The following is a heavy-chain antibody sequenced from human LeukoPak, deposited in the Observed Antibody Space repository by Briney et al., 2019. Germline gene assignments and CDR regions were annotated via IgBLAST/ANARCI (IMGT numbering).Heavy chain of an antibody. CDR1: GFTFSNAW. CDR3: TTDEFDYTWGNYRSSGEYYFDY. J-gene: IGHJ4*02. CDR2: IKSKTDGGTT. Sequence: GGSLRLSCAASGFTFSNAWMSWVRQAPGKGLEWVGRIKSKTDGGTTDYAAPAKGRFAMSRDDSKNTLCLQMNGLKTEDTAVYYCTTDEFDYTWGNYRSSGEYYFDYWGQGTLVTVSS. V-gene: IGHV3-15*01. D-gene: IGHD3-16*02.